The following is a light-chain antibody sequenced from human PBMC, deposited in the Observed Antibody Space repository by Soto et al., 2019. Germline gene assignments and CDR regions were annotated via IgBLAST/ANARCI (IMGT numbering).Light chain of an antibody. V-gene: IGKV1-33*01. J-gene: IGKJ5*01. CDR2: DAS. Sequence: DIQMTQSPSSLSASVGDRVTITCQASQDISNYLNWYQQKPGKAPKLLIYDASNLETGVPSRFGGSGSGTDFTFTISSLQPEDIATYYGQQYDNLPITFGQGTRLEIK. CDR1: QDISNY. CDR3: QQYDNLPIT.